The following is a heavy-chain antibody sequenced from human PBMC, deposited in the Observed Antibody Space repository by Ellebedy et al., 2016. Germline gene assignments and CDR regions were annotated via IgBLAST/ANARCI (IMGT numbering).Heavy chain of an antibody. V-gene: IGHV4-59*01. D-gene: IGHD3-10*01. Sequence: SETLSLXCTVSGGSINSYYWSWIRQLPGKGLEWIGYIFYSGNTNYNPSLKSRVTISVDRSKNQFSLTLRSVTAADTAVYYCAREPPSYGSGNYYIGYFDYWGLGTLVTVSS. CDR1: GGSINSYY. CDR2: IFYSGNT. CDR3: AREPPSYGSGNYYIGYFDY. J-gene: IGHJ4*02.